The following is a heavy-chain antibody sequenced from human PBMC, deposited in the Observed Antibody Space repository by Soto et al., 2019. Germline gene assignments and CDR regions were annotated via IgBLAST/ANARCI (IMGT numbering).Heavy chain of an antibody. Sequence: EVQLVESGGGLVQPGGSLRLSCVASGFIFSDHYMDWVRQAPGKGLEWVGRSRNKVNSYTTEYAASVKGRFTISRDESKNSLYLQMNSLRTEDTAVYYCARGRYSRDWYPDYWGQGTLVTVSS. CDR3: ARGRYSRDWYPDY. CDR2: SRNKVNSYTT. V-gene: IGHV3-72*01. D-gene: IGHD6-19*01. CDR1: GFIFSDHY. J-gene: IGHJ4*02.